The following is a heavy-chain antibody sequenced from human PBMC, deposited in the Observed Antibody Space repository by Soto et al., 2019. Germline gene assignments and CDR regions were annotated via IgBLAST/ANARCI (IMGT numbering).Heavy chain of an antibody. J-gene: IGHJ4*01. Sequence: QVQLQESGPGLVKPSETLSLTCTVSGGSISSYYWSWIRQPPGKGLEWLAYSYSSGSTNYNPSLKSRVSISLDTSKTQFSLKLTSVTAADTAVYYCTRGSHFYYFDYWGHGTLVTVSS. CDR3: TRGSHFYYFDY. V-gene: IGHV4-59*01. CDR1: GGSISSYY. CDR2: SYSSGST. D-gene: IGHD3-10*01.